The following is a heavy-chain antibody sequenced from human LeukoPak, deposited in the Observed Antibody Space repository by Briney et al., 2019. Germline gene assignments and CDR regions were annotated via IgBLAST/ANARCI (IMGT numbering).Heavy chain of an antibody. V-gene: IGHV4-59*01. CDR1: GGSISSYY. CDR3: ARGWGATGYLDY. D-gene: IGHD1-26*01. J-gene: IGHJ4*02. Sequence: SETLSLTCTVSGGSISSYYWSWIRQPPGKGLEWIGYIYYSGSTNYNPSLKSRVTISVDTSKNQFSLKLSSVTAADTAVYDCARGWGATGYLDYWGQGTLVTVSS. CDR2: IYYSGST.